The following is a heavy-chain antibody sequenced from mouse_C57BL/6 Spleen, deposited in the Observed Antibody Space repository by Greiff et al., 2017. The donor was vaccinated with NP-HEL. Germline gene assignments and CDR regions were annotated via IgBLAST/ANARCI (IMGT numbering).Heavy chain of an antibody. J-gene: IGHJ2*01. Sequence: QVQLQQSGPELVKPGASVKISCKASGYAFSSSWMNWVKQRPGKGLEWIGRIYPGDGDTNYNGRFKGKGTLTADKSSSTAYMQLSSLTSEDSAVYFCARELGRLLRYYFDYWGQGTTLTVSS. CDR1: GYAFSSSW. D-gene: IGHD1-1*01. CDR2: IYPGDGDT. CDR3: ARELGRLLRYYFDY. V-gene: IGHV1-82*01.